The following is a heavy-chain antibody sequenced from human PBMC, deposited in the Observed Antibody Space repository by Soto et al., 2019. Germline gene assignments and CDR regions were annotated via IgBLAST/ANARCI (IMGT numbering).Heavy chain of an antibody. CDR1: GFTFDDYA. Sequence: GGSLRLSCAASGFTFDDYAMHWVRQAPGKGLEWVSGISWNSGSIGYADSVKGRFTISRDNAKNSLYLQMNSLRAEDTALYYCAKAGLWSSYYTLVDYWGQGTLVTVSS. CDR3: AKAGLWSSYYTLVDY. CDR2: ISWNSGSI. J-gene: IGHJ4*02. V-gene: IGHV3-9*01. D-gene: IGHD3-3*01.